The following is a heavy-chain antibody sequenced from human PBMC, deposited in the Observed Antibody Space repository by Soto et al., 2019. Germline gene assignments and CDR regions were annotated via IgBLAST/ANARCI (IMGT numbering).Heavy chain of an antibody. J-gene: IGHJ5*02. CDR2: IIPIFGTA. V-gene: IGHV1-69*06. D-gene: IGHD3-22*01. CDR3: ARVGSYDSSGYYPKWFDP. Sequence: QVQLVQSGAEVKKPGSSVKVSCKASGGTFSSYAISWVRQAPGQGLEWMGGIIPIFGTATYAQKFQGRVTITADKSTSTAYMELSSLRSEDTAVYYCARVGSYDSSGYYPKWFDPWGQGTLVTVSS. CDR1: GGTFSSYA.